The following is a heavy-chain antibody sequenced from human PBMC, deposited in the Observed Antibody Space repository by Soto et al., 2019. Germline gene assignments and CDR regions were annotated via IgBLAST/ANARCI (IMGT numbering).Heavy chain of an antibody. V-gene: IGHV4-34*01. J-gene: IGHJ4*02. D-gene: IGHD3-3*01. CDR2: INYSGST. CDR1: GGSFSGYY. Sequence: SETLSLTCAVYGGSFSGYYWSWIRQPPGKGLEWIGEINYSGSTYYNPSLKSRVTISVDTSKNQFSLKLSSVTAADTAVYYCARLPHYDFWSGYYTGGYYFDYWGQGTLVTVSS. CDR3: ARLPHYDFWSGYYTGGYYFDY.